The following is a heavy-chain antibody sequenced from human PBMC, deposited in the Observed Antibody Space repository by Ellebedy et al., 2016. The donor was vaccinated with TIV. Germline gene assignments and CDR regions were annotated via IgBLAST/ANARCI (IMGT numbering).Heavy chain of an antibody. CDR1: GFTFSSYW. CDR3: ARAKSMYSSSWDFDY. Sequence: GGSLRLSCAASGFTFSSYWMHWVRQAPGKGLVWVSRINSDGSSTSYADSVKGRFTISRDNSKNTLYLQMNSLRAEDTAVYYCARAKSMYSSSWDFDYWGQGTLVTVSS. J-gene: IGHJ4*02. CDR2: INSDGSST. V-gene: IGHV3-74*01. D-gene: IGHD6-13*01.